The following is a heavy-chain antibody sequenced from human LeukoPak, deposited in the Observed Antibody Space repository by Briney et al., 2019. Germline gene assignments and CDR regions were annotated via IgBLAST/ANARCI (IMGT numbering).Heavy chain of an antibody. Sequence: SETLSLTCPVSVGSISNYYSRTWIRQPPGKGLEWIGYVYYTGSTNFNPSLNSRVTISADTSKNQVSLTLSSVTAADTAVYYCARHPELYFFDYWGQGTLVTVSS. CDR3: ARHPELYFFDY. CDR1: VGSISNYY. CDR2: VYYTGST. J-gene: IGHJ4*02. V-gene: IGHV4-59*08. D-gene: IGHD3-10*01.